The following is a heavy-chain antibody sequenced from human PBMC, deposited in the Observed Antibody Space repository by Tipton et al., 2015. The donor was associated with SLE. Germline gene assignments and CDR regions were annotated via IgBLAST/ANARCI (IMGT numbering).Heavy chain of an antibody. CDR3: ARGGMMGDGSLSGRALDI. CDR1: GFTFSSYA. D-gene: IGHD5-24*01. V-gene: IGHV3-30*14. Sequence: SLRLSCAASGFTFSSYAMHWVRQAPGKGLEWVAVISYDGNNKYYADSVEGRFTISRDNSKNTVYLQMTSLRIEDAGVYYCARGGMMGDGSLSGRALDIWGQGTMVTVSS. J-gene: IGHJ3*02. CDR2: ISYDGNNK.